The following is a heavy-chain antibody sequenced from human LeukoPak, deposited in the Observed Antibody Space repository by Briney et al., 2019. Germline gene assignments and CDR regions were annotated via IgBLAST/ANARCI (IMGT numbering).Heavy chain of an antibody. D-gene: IGHD3-3*01. CDR1: GGTFSSYA. CDR3: ARAPYYDFWSGYSYFDY. CDR2: IIPIFGTA. V-gene: IGHV1-69*01. Sequence: GSSVKVSCKASGGTFSSYAISWVRQAPGQGLEWMGWIIPIFGTANYAQKFQGRVTITADESTSTAYMELSSLRSEDTAVYYCARAPYYDFWSGYSYFDYWGPGTLVTVSS. J-gene: IGHJ4*02.